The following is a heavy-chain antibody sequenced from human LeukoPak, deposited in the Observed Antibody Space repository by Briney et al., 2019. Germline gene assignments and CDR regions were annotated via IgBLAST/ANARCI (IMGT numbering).Heavy chain of an antibody. CDR2: INHSGST. CDR1: GGSVSGYY. V-gene: IGHV4-34*01. Sequence: SETLSLTCGVYGGSVSGYYWNWIRQPPGKGLEWIGEINHSGSTSYNPSLKSRVTISLDTSKNQFSLKLRSVTAADTAVYYCASRGDPRSSGYYHATNYYGMDVWGQGTTVTVPS. J-gene: IGHJ6*02. D-gene: IGHD3-22*01. CDR3: ASRGDPRSSGYYHATNYYGMDV.